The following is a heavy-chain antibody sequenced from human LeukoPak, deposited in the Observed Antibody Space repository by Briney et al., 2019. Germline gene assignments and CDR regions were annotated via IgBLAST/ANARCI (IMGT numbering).Heavy chain of an antibody. V-gene: IGHV3-30*02. Sequence: GGSLRLSCRSSGFTFSNFGIHWVRQAPGKGLEWVAFIRYDGSDKYYADSVKGRFTISRDNSKNTLFLQMNSLRDEDTAVYYCAKDKAPFLQSTNCPFDYWGPGMLVIVSS. CDR3: AKDKAPFLQSTNCPFDY. J-gene: IGHJ4*02. D-gene: IGHD2-2*01. CDR1: GFTFSNFG. CDR2: IRYDGSDK.